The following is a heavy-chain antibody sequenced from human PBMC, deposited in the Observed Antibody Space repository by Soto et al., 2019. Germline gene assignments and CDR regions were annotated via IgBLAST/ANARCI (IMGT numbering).Heavy chain of an antibody. D-gene: IGHD6-19*01. V-gene: IGHV1-69*12. CDR3: ARVEAVAGLYNYHGLDV. Sequence: QVQLVQSGGEVEKPGSSVEVSYKVSGGTFSNYAIDWVRLAPGHGLEWMGGIVPIFGTTYYTQKFQGRATIIADDSTTTAYLEMSSLRSEDTAIYYCARVEAVAGLYNYHGLDVWGQGTAVTVSS. J-gene: IGHJ6*02. CDR1: GGTFSNYA. CDR2: IVPIFGTT.